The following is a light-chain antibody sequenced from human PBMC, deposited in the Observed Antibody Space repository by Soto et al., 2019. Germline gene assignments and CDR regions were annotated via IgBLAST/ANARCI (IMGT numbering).Light chain of an antibody. Sequence: DIQLTQSPPSLSASVGDRVTITCRASQTISPFLNWYQCKPGKAPKLLIYAASNLEAGVPSRFRGSGSGTDFTFTISRLQPEDIATYYCQQYENLPTFGQGTRLEI. J-gene: IGKJ5*01. CDR2: AAS. CDR1: QTISPF. CDR3: QQYENLPT. V-gene: IGKV1-33*01.